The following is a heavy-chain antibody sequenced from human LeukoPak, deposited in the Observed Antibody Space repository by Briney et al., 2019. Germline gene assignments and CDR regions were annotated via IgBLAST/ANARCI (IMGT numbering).Heavy chain of an antibody. D-gene: IGHD3-16*01. CDR1: GFTFSDHY. V-gene: IGHV3-72*01. Sequence: GGSLRLSCAASGFTFSDHYMDWVRQAPGKGLEWVGRSRHKAKKYSTEYAASVKGRFTISRDDSKNSLYLQMNSLRAEDTAVYYCARDTFGRTDGPGFDYWGQGTLVTVSS. CDR3: ARDTFGRTDGPGFDY. CDR2: SRHKAKKYST. J-gene: IGHJ4*02.